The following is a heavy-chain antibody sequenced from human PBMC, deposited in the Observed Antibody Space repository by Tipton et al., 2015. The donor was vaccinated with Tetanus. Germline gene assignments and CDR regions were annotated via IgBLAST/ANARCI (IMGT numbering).Heavy chain of an antibody. V-gene: IGHV4-39*01. CDR2: IYYSGST. Sequence: LRLSCTVSRGSISSSNYYWGWIRQPSGRGLEWIGSIYYSGSTYYNPSLKSRVTISVDTSKNQFSLKLSSVTAADTAVYYCARTSIPAADYCFDYWGQGTLVTVSS. CDR3: ARTSIPAADYCFDY. D-gene: IGHD2-2*01. CDR1: RGSISSSNYY. J-gene: IGHJ4*02.